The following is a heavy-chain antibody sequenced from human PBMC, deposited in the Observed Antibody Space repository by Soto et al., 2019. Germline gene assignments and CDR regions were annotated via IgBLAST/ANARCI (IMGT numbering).Heavy chain of an antibody. Sequence: EVQLVESGGGLVKPGGSLRLSCAASGFTFSRYSMNWVRQAPGKGLEWVSSISSDGKYKYYADSVRGRFTISRDNAKNSLYLQMNSLRAEDTAVYYCARERCTSTSCYAALDIWGQGTVVTVSS. CDR1: GFTFSRYS. D-gene: IGHD2-2*01. CDR3: ARERCTSTSCYAALDI. J-gene: IGHJ3*02. V-gene: IGHV3-21*01. CDR2: ISSDGKYK.